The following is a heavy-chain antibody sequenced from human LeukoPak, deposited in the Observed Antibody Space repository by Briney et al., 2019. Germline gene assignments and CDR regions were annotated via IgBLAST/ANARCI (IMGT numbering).Heavy chain of an antibody. J-gene: IGHJ6*03. CDR3: AREGPYYDILTGYPDIYYMDV. CDR2: ISAYNGNT. V-gene: IGHV1-18*01. D-gene: IGHD3-9*01. Sequence: GASVKVSCKASGYTFTSYGISWVRQAPGQGLEWMGWISAYNGNTNYAQKLQGRVTMTTDTSTSTAYMELRSLRSDDTAVYYCAREGPYYDILTGYPDIYYMDVWGKGTTVTVSS. CDR1: GYTFTSYG.